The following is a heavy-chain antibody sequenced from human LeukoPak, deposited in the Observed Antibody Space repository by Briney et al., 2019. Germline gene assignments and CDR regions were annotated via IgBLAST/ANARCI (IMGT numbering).Heavy chain of an antibody. D-gene: IGHD3-16*01. J-gene: IGHJ4*02. CDR2: INSDDGRT. CDR1: GFTFSSYW. CDR3: ARGAYFFDY. V-gene: IGHV3-74*01. Sequence: PGGSLRLSCAASGFTFSSYWMHWVRQAPGKGLVWVSRINSDDGRTTYADSVQGRFAISRDNAKNTLYLQMDSLRAEDTAVYYCARGAYFFDYWGQGTLVTVSS.